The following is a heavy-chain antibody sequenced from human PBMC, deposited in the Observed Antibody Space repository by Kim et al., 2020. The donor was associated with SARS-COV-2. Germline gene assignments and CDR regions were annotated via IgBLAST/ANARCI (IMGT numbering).Heavy chain of an antibody. CDR3: ARGVGDAFDI. Sequence: STNYNPSLKSRVTMSVDTSKNQFSLKLSSVTAADTAVYYCARGVGDAFDIWGQGTMVTVSS. V-gene: IGHV4-4*07. J-gene: IGHJ3*02. CDR2: ST.